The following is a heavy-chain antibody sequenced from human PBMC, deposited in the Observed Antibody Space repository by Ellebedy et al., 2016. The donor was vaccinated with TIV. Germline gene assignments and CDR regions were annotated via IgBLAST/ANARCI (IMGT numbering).Heavy chain of an antibody. Sequence: SGPTLVXPTQTLTLTCTFSGFSLSTSGVGVGWIRQPPGKALEWLALIYWNDDKRCSPSLKSRLTITKDTSKNQVVLTMTNMDPVDTATYYCAHAPHSARYYDILTGYYIAEYYFDYWGQGTLVTVSS. CDR1: GFSLSTSGVG. D-gene: IGHD3-9*01. CDR3: AHAPHSARYYDILTGYYIAEYYFDY. CDR2: IYWNDDK. V-gene: IGHV2-5*01. J-gene: IGHJ4*02.